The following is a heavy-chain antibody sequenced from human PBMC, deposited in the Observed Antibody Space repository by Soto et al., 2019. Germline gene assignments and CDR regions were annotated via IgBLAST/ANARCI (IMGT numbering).Heavy chain of an antibody. CDR3: ARVYCSSTSCYRDYYYYYGMDV. Sequence: GESLKISCAASGFTFSSYWMSWVRQAPGKGLEWVANIKQDGSEKYYVDSVKGRFTISRDNAKNSLYLQMNSLRAEDTAVYYCARVYCSSTSCYRDYYYYYGMDVWGQGTTVTVSS. CDR2: IKQDGSEK. V-gene: IGHV3-7*05. D-gene: IGHD2-2*01. J-gene: IGHJ6*02. CDR1: GFTFSSYW.